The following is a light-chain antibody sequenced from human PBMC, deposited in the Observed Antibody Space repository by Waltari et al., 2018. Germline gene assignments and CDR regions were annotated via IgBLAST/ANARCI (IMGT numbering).Light chain of an antibody. J-gene: IGLJ2*01. Sequence: QTVVTQEPSISVSPGATATLTCRLTSASVSPNSYPRWFQQTPGQFPRTLIYTTKVRSSAVPVRFSGSILGNKAALTITGAEADDESLYLCVLYVGSGIKVFGGGTKLTVL. CDR2: TTK. CDR3: VLYVGSGIKV. CDR1: SASVSPNSY. V-gene: IGLV8-61*01.